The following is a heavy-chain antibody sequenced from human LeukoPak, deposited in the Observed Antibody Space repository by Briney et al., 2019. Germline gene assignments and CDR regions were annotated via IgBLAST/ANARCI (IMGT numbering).Heavy chain of an antibody. V-gene: IGHV4-34*01. CDR1: GGSFSRYY. J-gene: IGHJ4*02. D-gene: IGHD5-18*01. CDR2: INHRGST. CDR3: ARSDTAMVKAPLDY. Sequence: PSETLSLTCAVNGGSFSRYYWSWIRQPPGKGLEWIGEINHRGSTNYNPSLKSRVTISVDTSKNQFSLKLSSVTAADTAVYYCARSDTAMVKAPLDYWGQGTLVTVSS.